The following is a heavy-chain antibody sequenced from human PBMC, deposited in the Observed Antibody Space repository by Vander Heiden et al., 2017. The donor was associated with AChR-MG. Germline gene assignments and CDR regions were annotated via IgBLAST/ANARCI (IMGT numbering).Heavy chain of an antibody. CDR2: IKQDGSEK. V-gene: IGHV3-7*01. D-gene: IGHD4-4*01. CDR1: GFTFSSYG. Sequence: EVQLVESGGGLVQPGGSLRLSCAASGFTFSSYGMGWVRQAPGKGLEWVANIKQDGSEKNYVDSVKGRFTISRDNAKNSVYLQMDSLRAEDTAVYYCARGMSNFRCWGQGTLVIVSS. J-gene: IGHJ4*02. CDR3: ARGMSNFRC.